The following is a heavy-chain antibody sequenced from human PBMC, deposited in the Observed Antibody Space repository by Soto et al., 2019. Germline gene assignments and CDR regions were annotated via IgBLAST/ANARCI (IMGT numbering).Heavy chain of an antibody. J-gene: IGHJ3*02. Sequence: SETLSLTCTVSGGSISSYYWTWIRRPAEKGLEWIGRIYTSGSTNYNPSLKSRVTMSVDTSKNQFSLRLRSVTAADTAVYYCARDRGGYNDDAFDIWGQGTMVTVSS. CDR2: IYTSGST. D-gene: IGHD5-12*01. CDR3: ARDRGGYNDDAFDI. V-gene: IGHV4-4*07. CDR1: GGSISSYY.